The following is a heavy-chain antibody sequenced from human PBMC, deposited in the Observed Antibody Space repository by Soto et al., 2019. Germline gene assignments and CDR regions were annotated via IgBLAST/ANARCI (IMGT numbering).Heavy chain of an antibody. CDR3: ASLEWESTGYADY. D-gene: IGHD3-3*01. CDR2: IKRDGSEK. J-gene: IGHJ4*02. CDR1: GFTFGSNW. V-gene: IGHV3-7*03. Sequence: EVQLVESGGGLVQPGGSLRLSCAASGFTFGSNWMSWVRRAPGKGLEWVANIKRDGSEKYYVDSVKGRFTISRDNAKNTLYLQMNSLRADDTAVYYCASLEWESTGYADYWGQGTLVTVSS.